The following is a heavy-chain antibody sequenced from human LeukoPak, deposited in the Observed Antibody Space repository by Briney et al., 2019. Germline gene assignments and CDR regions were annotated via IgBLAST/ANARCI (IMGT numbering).Heavy chain of an antibody. V-gene: IGHV3-7*01. Sequence: GGSLRLSCATSGFTFSTYWMNWVRQAPGKGLRWVAIVNTDGSEKHYVGSVRGRFTVSRDNAKKSLYLQMSSLRDEDTAVYYCARSDSGPENWGQGTLVTVSS. D-gene: IGHD6-25*01. CDR2: VNTDGSEK. CDR1: GFTFSTYW. J-gene: IGHJ4*02. CDR3: ARSDSGPEN.